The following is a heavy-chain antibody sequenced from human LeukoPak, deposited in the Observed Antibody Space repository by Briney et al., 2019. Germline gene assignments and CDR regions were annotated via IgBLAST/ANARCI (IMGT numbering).Heavy chain of an antibody. J-gene: IGHJ4*02. D-gene: IGHD5-18*01. Sequence: GGSLRLSRAASGFTVSSNYMSWARQAPGKGLEWVSVIYSGGSTYYADSVKGRFTISKDNSKNTLYLQMNSLRAEDTAVYYCARASSGYSYGHYFDYWGQGTLVTVSS. V-gene: IGHV3-66*02. CDR1: GFTVSSNY. CDR2: IYSGGST. CDR3: ARASSGYSYGHYFDY.